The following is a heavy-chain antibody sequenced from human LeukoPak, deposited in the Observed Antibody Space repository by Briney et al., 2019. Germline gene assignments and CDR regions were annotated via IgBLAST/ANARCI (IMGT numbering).Heavy chain of an antibody. CDR1: GGSFSGYY. D-gene: IGHD3-3*01. Sequence: SETLSLTCAVYGGSFSGYYWSWIRQPPGKGLEWIGEINHSGSTNYNPSLKSRVTISVDTSKNQFSLKLSSVTAADTAVYYCAREGVVSLDAFDIWGQGTMVTVSS. J-gene: IGHJ3*02. CDR2: INHSGST. V-gene: IGHV4-34*01. CDR3: AREGVVSLDAFDI.